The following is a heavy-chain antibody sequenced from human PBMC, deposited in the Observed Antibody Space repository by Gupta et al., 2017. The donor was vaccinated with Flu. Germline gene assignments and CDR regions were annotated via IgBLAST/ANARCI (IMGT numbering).Heavy chain of an antibody. CDR1: GFTFSSYG. Sequence: QVQLVESGGGVVQPGRSLRLSCVASGFTFSSYGVHGVRQAPGKGLDCVAVISYDGSNKSYSDSVKGRFTISRDNSKNTLYLQMNSLRAEDTAVYYCAKGYYDSGPWGQGTLVTVSS. J-gene: IGHJ5*02. CDR3: AKGYYDSGP. D-gene: IGHD3-22*01. V-gene: IGHV3-30*18. CDR2: ISYDGSNK.